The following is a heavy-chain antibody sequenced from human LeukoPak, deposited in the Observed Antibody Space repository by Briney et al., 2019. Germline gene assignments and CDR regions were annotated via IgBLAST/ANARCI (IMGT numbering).Heavy chain of an antibody. CDR3: ARDRGLFDY. V-gene: IGHV1-2*02. CDR2: INPNGGGT. Sequence: ASVRVSCKASGYTFTGYYIHWVRQAPGQGLEWMGWINPNGGGTDYAQKFQGRVTMTRDTSISTAYMELSRLRSDDTAMFYCARDRGLFDYWGQGTLVTVSS. J-gene: IGHJ4*02. CDR1: GYTFTGYY.